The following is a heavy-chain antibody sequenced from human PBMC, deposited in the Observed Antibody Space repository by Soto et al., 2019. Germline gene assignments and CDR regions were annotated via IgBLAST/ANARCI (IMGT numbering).Heavy chain of an antibody. CDR3: ARGLRYSGSYTKFAFNS. V-gene: IGHV3-7*05. CDR2: INQEGSEE. Sequence: PGGSLRLSCAASGFTFSIHWMSWVRQAPGRGLEWVANINQEGSEEYSVDSVKGRFTISRDNAKNSVYLQMNSLRAEDTAVYYCARGLRYSGSYTKFAFNSWGQGTLVTVSS. CDR1: GFTFSIHW. D-gene: IGHD1-26*01. J-gene: IGHJ5*01.